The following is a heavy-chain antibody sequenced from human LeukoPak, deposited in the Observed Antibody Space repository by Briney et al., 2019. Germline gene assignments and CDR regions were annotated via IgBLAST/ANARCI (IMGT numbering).Heavy chain of an antibody. CDR2: ISSSSYI. Sequence: GGSLRLSCAASGFTFSSYSINWVRQAPGKGLEWVSSISSSSYIYYADSVKGRFTISRDNAKNSLYLQMNSLRAEDTAVYYCARDRPYGMDVWGQGTLVTVSS. CDR1: GFTFSSYS. CDR3: ARDRPYGMDV. D-gene: IGHD6-6*01. J-gene: IGHJ6*02. V-gene: IGHV3-21*01.